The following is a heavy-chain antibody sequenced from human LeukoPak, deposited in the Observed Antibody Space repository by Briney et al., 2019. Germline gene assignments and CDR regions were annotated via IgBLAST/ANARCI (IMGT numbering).Heavy chain of an antibody. CDR3: ARGGMTTVTTAMNDY. Sequence: GASVKVSCKASGYTFTSYYMHWVRQAPGQGLEWMGIINPSGGSTSYAQKFQGRVTMTRDTSTSTVYMELSSLRSEDTAVHYCARGGMTTVTTAMNDYWGQGTLVTVSS. V-gene: IGHV1-46*01. J-gene: IGHJ4*02. D-gene: IGHD4-17*01. CDR1: GYTFTSYY. CDR2: INPSGGST.